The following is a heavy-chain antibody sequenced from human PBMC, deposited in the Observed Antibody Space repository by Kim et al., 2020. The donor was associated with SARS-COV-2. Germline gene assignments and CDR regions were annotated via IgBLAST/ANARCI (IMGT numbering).Heavy chain of an antibody. CDR3: AREAPIGYYYGSGSHQGSHYGMDV. V-gene: IGHV7-4-1*02. CDR1: GYTFTSYA. D-gene: IGHD3-10*01. CDR2: INTNTGNP. J-gene: IGHJ6*02. Sequence: ASVKVSCKASGYTFTSYAMNWVRQAPGQGLEWMGWINTNTGNPTYAQGFTGRFVFSLDTSVSTAYLQISSLKAEDTAVYYCAREAPIGYYYGSGSHQGSHYGMDVWGQGTTVTVSS.